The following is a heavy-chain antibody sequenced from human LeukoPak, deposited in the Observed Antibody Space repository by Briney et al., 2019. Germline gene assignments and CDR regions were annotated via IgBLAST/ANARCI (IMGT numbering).Heavy chain of an antibody. CDR3: ARRRMDYDY. D-gene: IGHD2-15*01. J-gene: IGHJ4*02. Sequence: SETLSLTCTVSGGSISSYYWSWIRQPPGKGLEWIGYISYSGSTNYNPSLKSRVTISVDTPKNQFSLKLNSVTAADTAVHYCARRRMDYDYWGQGTLVTVSS. V-gene: IGHV4-59*01. CDR2: ISYSGST. CDR1: GGSISSYY.